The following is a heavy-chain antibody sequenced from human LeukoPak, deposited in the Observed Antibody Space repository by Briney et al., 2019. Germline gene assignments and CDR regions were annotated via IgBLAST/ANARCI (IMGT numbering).Heavy chain of an antibody. V-gene: IGHV3-74*01. CDR3: ATSYVHSSGYYYGLDY. CDR2: INSDGSST. CDR1: GFTFSSYW. J-gene: IGHJ4*02. Sequence: PGGSLRLSCAASGFTFSSYWMHWVRQAPGKGLVWVSRINSDGSSTSYADSVKGRFTISRDNAKNTLYLQMNSLRAEDTAVYYCATSYVHSSGYYYGLDYWGQGTLVTVSS. D-gene: IGHD3-22*01.